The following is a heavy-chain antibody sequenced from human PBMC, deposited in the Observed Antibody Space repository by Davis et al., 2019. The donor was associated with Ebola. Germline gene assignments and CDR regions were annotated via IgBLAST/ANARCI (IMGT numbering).Heavy chain of an antibody. V-gene: IGHV3-11*01. D-gene: IGHD3-10*01. CDR1: GFTFSDYY. CDR3: ARDQVEEYYYGSGSSIFDY. Sequence: GESLKISCAASGFTFSDYYMSWIRQAPGKGLEWVSYISSSGSTIYYADSVKGRFTISRDNAKNSLYLQMNSLRAEDTAVYYCARDQVEEYYYGSGSSIFDYWGQGTLVTVSS. J-gene: IGHJ4*02. CDR2: ISSSGSTI.